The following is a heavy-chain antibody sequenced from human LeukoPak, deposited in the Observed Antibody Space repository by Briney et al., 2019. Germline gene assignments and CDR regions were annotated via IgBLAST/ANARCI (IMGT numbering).Heavy chain of an antibody. CDR2: ISPKSGGT. Sequence: ASVKVSCKASGYTFTGHFMHWVRQAPGQGLEWMGWISPKSGGTNYAQKFQGRVTMTRDTSISTAYMELSRLRSDDTAVYYCARDITVEQQLVYDYWGQGTLVTVSS. CDR1: GYTFTGHF. CDR3: ARDITVEQQLVYDY. V-gene: IGHV1-2*02. D-gene: IGHD6-13*01. J-gene: IGHJ4*02.